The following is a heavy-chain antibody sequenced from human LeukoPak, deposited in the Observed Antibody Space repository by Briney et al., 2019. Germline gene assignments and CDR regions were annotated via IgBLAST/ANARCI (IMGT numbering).Heavy chain of an antibody. Sequence: GASVKVSCKASGYTFTSYDINWVRQATGQGLEWMGWMNPNSGNTGYAQKFQGRVTITRNTSISTAYMELSSLRSEDTAVYYCARALSGQRIQLWLRLAYYYMDVWGKGTTVTVSS. CDR3: ARALSGQRIQLWLRLAYYYMDV. CDR1: GYTFTSYD. J-gene: IGHJ6*03. V-gene: IGHV1-8*01. CDR2: MNPNSGNT. D-gene: IGHD5-18*01.